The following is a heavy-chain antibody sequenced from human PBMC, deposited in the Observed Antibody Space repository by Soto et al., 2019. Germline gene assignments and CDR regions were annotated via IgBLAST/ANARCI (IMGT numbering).Heavy chain of an antibody. CDR2: IYPGDSDT. CDR1: GYSFTSYW. J-gene: IGHJ6*02. D-gene: IGHD6-13*01. CDR3: ARHPIAAAAVYIMDV. V-gene: IGHV5-51*01. Sequence: GESLKISCNGSGYSFTSYWIGWVRQMPGKGLEWMGIIYPGDSDTRYSPSFQGQVTISADKSTSTAYLQWSSLKASDTAMYYCARHPIAAAAVYIMDVWGQGTTVTVSS.